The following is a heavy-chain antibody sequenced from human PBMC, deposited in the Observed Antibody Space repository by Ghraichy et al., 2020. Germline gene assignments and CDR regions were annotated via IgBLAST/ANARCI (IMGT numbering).Heavy chain of an antibody. V-gene: IGHV3-23*01. J-gene: IGHJ3*02. CDR3: AKDYSRVDAFDI. D-gene: IGHD2-15*01. CDR2: IGGSGGST. CDR1: GFTFSRFA. Sequence: GVLRLSCAASGFTFSRFAMSWVRQAPGKGLEWVSVIGGSGGSTYYADSVKGRFTISRDNSKNTLYLQMNSLRAEDTAVYYCAKDYSRVDAFDIWGQGTMVTVSS.